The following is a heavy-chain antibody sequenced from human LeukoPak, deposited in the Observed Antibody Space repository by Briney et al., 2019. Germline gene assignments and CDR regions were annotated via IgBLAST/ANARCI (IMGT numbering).Heavy chain of an antibody. CDR2: TYYRSKWIN. D-gene: IGHD3-10*01. Sequence: SQTLSLTCAISGDSVSTNSAGWNWNRQSPSRGLEWLGRTYYRSKWINDYAVSVKSRITVNPDTSKNHFSLQLNSVTPEDTAVYYCAEGYRSGSYMVWGQGTLVTVSS. V-gene: IGHV6-1*01. CDR1: GDSVSTNSAG. J-gene: IGHJ4*02. CDR3: AEGYRSGSYMV.